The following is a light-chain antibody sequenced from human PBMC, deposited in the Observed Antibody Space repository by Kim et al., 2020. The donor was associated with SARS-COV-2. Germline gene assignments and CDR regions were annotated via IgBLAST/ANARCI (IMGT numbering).Light chain of an antibody. CDR1: LSVCRS. CDR2: NTS. J-gene: IGKJ3*01. CDR3: QQYKICFT. Sequence: SASVGDKVTITCRASLSVCRSFSSDKRKPQRTPKLLIYNTSSLESGVPHRFSGSVYGTQNTLSISGPRPLVIAPYFCQQYKICFTFGPRAQVDI. V-gene: IGKV1-5*01.